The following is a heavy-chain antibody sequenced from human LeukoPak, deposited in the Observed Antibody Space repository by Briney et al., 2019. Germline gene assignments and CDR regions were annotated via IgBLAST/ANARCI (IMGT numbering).Heavy chain of an antibody. Sequence: PSETLSLTCAVYGGSFSGYYWSWIRQPPGKGLEWIGEIHHSGSTNYNPSLKSRVTISVDTSKNQFSLKLNSLTAADTAVYYCARGKRIYGTVAVAGHHYFDYWGQGTLVTVSS. D-gene: IGHD6-19*01. V-gene: IGHV4-34*01. J-gene: IGHJ4*02. CDR1: GGSFSGYY. CDR2: IHHSGST. CDR3: ARGKRIYGTVAVAGHHYFDY.